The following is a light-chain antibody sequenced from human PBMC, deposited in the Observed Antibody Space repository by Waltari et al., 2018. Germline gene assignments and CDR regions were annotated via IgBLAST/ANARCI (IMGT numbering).Light chain of an antibody. CDR2: DVS. V-gene: IGLV2-14*01. Sequence: QSALTQPASVSGSPGQSITISCTGTSSDVGFYNYVSWYQQHPGKAPKLMIYDVSERPSGVSNRCSGAKSGNTASLTISGLQAEDEAYYYCNSYAGSSSWVFGGGTKLTVL. CDR1: SSDVGFYNY. CDR3: NSYAGSSSWV. J-gene: IGLJ3*02.